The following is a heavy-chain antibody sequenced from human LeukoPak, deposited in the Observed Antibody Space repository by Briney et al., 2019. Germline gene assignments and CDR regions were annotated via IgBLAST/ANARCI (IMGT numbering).Heavy chain of an antibody. D-gene: IGHD6-13*01. CDR2: IYYSGST. J-gene: IGHJ6*03. V-gene: IGHV4-59*01. Sequence: SETLSLTCTVSGGSISSYYWSWIRQPPGKGLEWIGYIYYSGSTNYNPSLKSRVTISVDTSKNQFSLKLSSVTAADTAVYYCGAAAVRSVGYYYMDVWGKGTTVTVSS. CDR1: GGSISSYY. CDR3: GAAAVRSVGYYYMDV.